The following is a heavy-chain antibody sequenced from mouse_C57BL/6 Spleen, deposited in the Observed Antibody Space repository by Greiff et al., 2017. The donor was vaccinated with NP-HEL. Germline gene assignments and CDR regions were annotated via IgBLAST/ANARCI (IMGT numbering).Heavy chain of an antibody. CDR1: GYAFSSSW. V-gene: IGHV1-82*01. D-gene: IGHD1-1*01. CDR2: IYPGDGDT. J-gene: IGHJ1*03. CDR3: ARSSGSSYGYFDV. Sequence: VQLQQSGPELVKPGASVKISCKASGYAFSSSWMNWVKQRPGKGLEWIGRIYPGDGDTNYNGTFKGKATLTADKSSSTAYMQLSSLTSEDSAVYVCARSSGSSYGYFDVWGTGTTVTVSS.